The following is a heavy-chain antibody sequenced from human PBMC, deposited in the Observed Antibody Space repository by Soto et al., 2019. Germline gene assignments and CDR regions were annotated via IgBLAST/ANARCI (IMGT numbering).Heavy chain of an antibody. V-gene: IGHV3-33*01. D-gene: IGHD2-15*01. J-gene: IGHJ4*02. CDR2: IWYDGSNK. Sequence: QVQLVESGGGVVQPGRSLRLSCAASGFTFSSYGMHWVRQAPGKGLEWVAVIWYDGSNKYYADSVKGRFTISRDNSKNTLYLQMNSLRAEDTAVYYCARSGTLFFQAAATRFDYWGQGTLVTVSS. CDR1: GFTFSSYG. CDR3: ARSGTLFFQAAATRFDY.